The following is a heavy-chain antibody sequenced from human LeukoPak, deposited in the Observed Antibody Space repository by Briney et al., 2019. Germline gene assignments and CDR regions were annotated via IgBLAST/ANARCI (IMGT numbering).Heavy chain of an antibody. CDR2: ISSSSSYI. D-gene: IGHD6-13*01. J-gene: IGHJ6*03. CDR1: GFTFSSYS. Sequence: GGSLRLSCAASGFTFSSYSMNWVRQAPGKGLEWVSSISSSSSYIYYADSVKGRFTISRDNAKNSLYLQMNSLRAEDTAVYYCARARGAAAGTMDVWGKGTTVTVSS. V-gene: IGHV3-21*01. CDR3: ARARGAAAGTMDV.